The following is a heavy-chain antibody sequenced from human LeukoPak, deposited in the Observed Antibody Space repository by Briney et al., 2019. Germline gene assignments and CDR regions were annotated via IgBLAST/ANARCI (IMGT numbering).Heavy chain of an antibody. CDR3: ARDRVVVITNDAFDI. CDR1: GFTFSSNG. D-gene: IGHD3-22*01. V-gene: IGHV3-30*02. J-gene: IGHJ3*02. CDR2: IQYDGSKK. Sequence: PGGSLRLSCVASGFTFSSNGMHWVRQAPGKGLEWVTFIQYDGSKKYYADSVKGRFTISRDNSKNTLYLQMNSLRAEDTAVYYCARDRVVVITNDAFDIWGQGTMVTVSS.